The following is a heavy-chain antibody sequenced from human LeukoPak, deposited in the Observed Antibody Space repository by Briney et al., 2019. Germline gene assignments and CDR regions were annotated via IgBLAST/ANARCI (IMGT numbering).Heavy chain of an antibody. CDR3: ARDPLRDDSSSWYIRVFDY. D-gene: IGHD6-13*01. CDR1: GFTFSSYS. J-gene: IGHJ4*02. CDR2: ISSSSSYI. Sequence: KPGGSLRLSCAASGFTFSSYSMNWVRQAPGKGLEWVSSISSSSSYIYYADSVKGRFTISRDNAKNSLYLQMNSLRAEDTAVYYCARDPLRDDSSSWYIRVFDYWGQGTLVTVSS. V-gene: IGHV3-21*04.